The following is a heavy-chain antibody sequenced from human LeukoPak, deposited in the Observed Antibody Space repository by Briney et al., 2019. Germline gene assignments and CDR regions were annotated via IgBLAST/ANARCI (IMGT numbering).Heavy chain of an antibody. Sequence: SVPLSLTCAVYGGSFSGYYWSWLRQPPGKGLEWIGEINHSGSTNYNPSLKSRVTISVDTSKNQFSLKLSSVTAADTAVYYCARGTVTTKNFDYWGQGTLVTVSS. CDR2: INHSGST. V-gene: IGHV4-34*01. J-gene: IGHJ4*02. CDR3: ARGTVTTKNFDY. CDR1: GGSFSGYY. D-gene: IGHD4-17*01.